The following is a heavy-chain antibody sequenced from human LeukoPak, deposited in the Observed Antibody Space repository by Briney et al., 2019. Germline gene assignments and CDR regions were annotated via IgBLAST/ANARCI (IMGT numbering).Heavy chain of an antibody. CDR2: IYTSGST. J-gene: IGHJ4*02. CDR3: ARAYYDFWSGYYGGFDY. D-gene: IGHD3-3*01. Sequence: SETLSLTCTVSGGSISSYYWSWIRQPAGKGLEWIGRIYTSGSTNYNPSLKSRVTISVDTSKNQFSLKLSSVTAADTAVYYCARAYYDFWSGYYGGFDYWGQGTLVTVSS. V-gene: IGHV4-4*07. CDR1: GGSISSYY.